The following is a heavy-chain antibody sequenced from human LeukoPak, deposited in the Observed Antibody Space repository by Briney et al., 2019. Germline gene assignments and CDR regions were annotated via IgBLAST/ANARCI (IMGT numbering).Heavy chain of an antibody. Sequence: PGGSLRLSCAASGFTFSSYWMHWVRQAPGKGLVWVSRINTDGSSTSYADSVKGRFTISRDNAKNTLYLQMNSLRAEDTAVYYCARGGGITIFGVVPDYYYYYMDVWGKGTTVTVSS. CDR3: ARGGGITIFGVVPDYYYYYMDV. CDR1: GFTFSSYW. CDR2: INTDGSST. V-gene: IGHV3-74*01. J-gene: IGHJ6*03. D-gene: IGHD3-3*01.